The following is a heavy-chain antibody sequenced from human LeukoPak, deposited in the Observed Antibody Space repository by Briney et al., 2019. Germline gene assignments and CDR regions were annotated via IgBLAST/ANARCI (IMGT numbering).Heavy chain of an antibody. V-gene: IGHV4-34*01. CDR3: ARGGILGYCSSTSCSYGDYYYGMDV. CDR1: GGSFSGYY. D-gene: IGHD2-2*01. J-gene: IGHJ6*02. CDR2: INHSGST. Sequence: SETLSLTCAVYGGSFSGYYWSWIRQPPGKGLEWIGEINHSGSTNYNPPLKSRVTISVDTSKNQFSLKLSSVTAADTAVYYCARGGILGYCSSTSCSYGDYYYGMDVWGQGTTVTVSS.